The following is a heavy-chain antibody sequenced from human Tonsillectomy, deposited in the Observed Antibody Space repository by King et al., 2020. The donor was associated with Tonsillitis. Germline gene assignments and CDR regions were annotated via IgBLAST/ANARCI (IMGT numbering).Heavy chain of an antibody. CDR3: ARGNNTYYDILTGYHPYYYYVMDV. Sequence: QLVQSGAEVKKPGASVKVSCKASGYTFTSYYIHWVRQAPGQGLEWMGIINPSGGSTNYAQKFQGRVTMTRDTSTSTVYMELSSLRSEDTAVYYCARGNNTYYDILTGYHPYYYYVMDVWGQGTTVTVSS. J-gene: IGHJ6*02. CDR1: GYTFTSYY. CDR2: INPSGGST. V-gene: IGHV1-46*01. D-gene: IGHD3-9*01.